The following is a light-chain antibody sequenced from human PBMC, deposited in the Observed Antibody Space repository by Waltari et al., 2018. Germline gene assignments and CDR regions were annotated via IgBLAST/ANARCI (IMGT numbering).Light chain of an antibody. CDR3: QQYNIWPRWT. CDR1: RRVRSN. Sequence: IVMTQSPATVSVSPGERATLSCRASRRVRSNLAWYQQKSGQAPRLLIYGASTRATGIPARFNGSVSGTEFTLTISSLQSEDFAIYYCQQYNIWPRWTFGQGTRVEIK. V-gene: IGKV3-15*01. CDR2: GAS. J-gene: IGKJ1*01.